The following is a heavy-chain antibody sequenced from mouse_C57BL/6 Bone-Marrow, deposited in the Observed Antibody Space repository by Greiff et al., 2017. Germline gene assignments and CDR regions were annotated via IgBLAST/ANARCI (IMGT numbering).Heavy chain of an antibody. J-gene: IGHJ3*01. CDR3: AKREGFAY. Sequence: QVQLKQSGAELVKPGASVKMSCKASGYTFTSYWITWVKQRPGQGLEWIGDIYPGSGSTNYTEMFKSKATLTVDTSTSTAYMHVSSLTSEDSAVYYCAKREGFAYWGQGTLVTVAA. CDR2: IYPGSGST. CDR1: GYTFTSYW. V-gene: IGHV1-55*01.